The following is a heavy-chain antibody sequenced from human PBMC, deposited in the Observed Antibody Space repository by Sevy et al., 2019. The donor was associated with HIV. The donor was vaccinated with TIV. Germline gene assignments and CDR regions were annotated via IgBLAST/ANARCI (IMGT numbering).Heavy chain of an antibody. CDR2: IPNDGINE. CDR1: GFSFSYYG. CDR3: ANAYSGSYSHSYLYALDV. J-gene: IGHJ6*02. D-gene: IGHD1-26*01. V-gene: IGHV3-30*18. Sequence: GSLRLSCIGSGFSFSYYGIHWVRQSPGKGLDWVALIPNDGINEYYADSVKGRFTISRDNSKNTVYLEMNSLRNEDTAIYFCANAYSGSYSHSYLYALDVWGQGTTVTVSS.